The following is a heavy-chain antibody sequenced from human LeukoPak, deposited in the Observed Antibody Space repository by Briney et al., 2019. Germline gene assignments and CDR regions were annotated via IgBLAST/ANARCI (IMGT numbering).Heavy chain of an antibody. CDR2: INHSGST. V-gene: IGHV4-34*01. D-gene: IGHD1-26*01. Sequence: SETLSLTCAVYGGSFSGYYWSWIRQPPGKGLEWIGEINHSGSTNYNPSLKSRVTISVDTSKNQFSLKLSSVTAADTAVYYCAREDVGYFDYWGQGTLVTVSS. J-gene: IGHJ4*02. CDR3: AREDVGYFDY. CDR1: GGSFSGYY.